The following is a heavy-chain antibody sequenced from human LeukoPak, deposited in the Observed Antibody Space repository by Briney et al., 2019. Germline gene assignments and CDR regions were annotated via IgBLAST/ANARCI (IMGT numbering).Heavy chain of an antibody. V-gene: IGHV4-59*01. Sequence: PSETLSLTCTVSGDSITNYYWSWIRHSPGKGLESIGFIHHSGSANYDPSLKSRVTMSVDTSKNQFSLKMSSVTAADTAVYHCARARRVAVLGLYVHFWRQGALVTVSS. CDR3: ARARRVAVLGLYVHF. CDR1: GDSITNYY. CDR2: IHHSGSA. D-gene: IGHD3-10*01. J-gene: IGHJ4*02.